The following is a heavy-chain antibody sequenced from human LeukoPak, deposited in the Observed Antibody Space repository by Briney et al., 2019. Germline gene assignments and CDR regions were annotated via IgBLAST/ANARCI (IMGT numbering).Heavy chain of an antibody. CDR1: GYTFTSYD. Sequence: GASVKVSCKASGYTFTSYDINWVRQATGQGLEWMGWMNPNSGNTGYAQKFQGRVTMTRNTSISTAYMELSSLRSEDTAVYYCARFPVYDAVVGLDYWGQGTLVTVSS. V-gene: IGHV1-8*01. D-gene: IGHD3-22*01. J-gene: IGHJ4*02. CDR3: ARFPVYDAVVGLDY. CDR2: MNPNSGNT.